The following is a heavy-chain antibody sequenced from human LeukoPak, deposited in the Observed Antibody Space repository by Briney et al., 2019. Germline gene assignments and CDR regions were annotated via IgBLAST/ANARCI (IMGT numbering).Heavy chain of an antibody. CDR2: ISASRGIT. J-gene: IGHJ6*02. D-gene: IGHD5-12*01. CDR1: GFSFANHP. Sequence: PGGSLRLSCAASGFSFANHPMIWVRQAPGKGLEGVSSISASRGITYYADSVKGRFTISRDNSKNTLYLQMNSLRAEDTAVYYCAKVIVTTISYWYGTDVWGQGTTVTVS. V-gene: IGHV3-23*01. CDR3: AKVIVTTISYWYGTDV.